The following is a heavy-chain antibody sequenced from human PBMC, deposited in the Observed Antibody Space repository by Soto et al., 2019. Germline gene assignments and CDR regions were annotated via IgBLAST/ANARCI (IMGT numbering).Heavy chain of an antibody. V-gene: IGHV3-73*01. CDR3: TRLSGYCSGGSCYSTFGNDAFDI. J-gene: IGHJ3*02. D-gene: IGHD2-15*01. CDR1: GFTFSGSA. CDR2: IRSKANSYAT. Sequence: GGSLRLSCAASGFTFSGSAMHWVRQASGKGLEWVGRIRSKANSYATAYAASVKGRFTISRDDSKNTAYLQMNSLKTEDTAVYYCTRLSGYCSGGSCYSTFGNDAFDIWGQGTMVTVSS.